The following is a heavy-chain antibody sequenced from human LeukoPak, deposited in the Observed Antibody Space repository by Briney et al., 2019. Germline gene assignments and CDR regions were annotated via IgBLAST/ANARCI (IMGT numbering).Heavy chain of an antibody. V-gene: IGHV3-30*04. CDR2: ISKDVRKN. J-gene: IGHJ4*02. CDR1: GFSFSTSG. D-gene: IGHD3-10*01. CDR3: ARDLLNYGSAYYDVGIFDS. Sequence: PGRSLRLSCEASGFSFSTSGVHWVRQAPGKGLEWMAVISKDVRKNHYADSVKGRFTISRDNSKSTLFLQMNSLRPEDTAIYYCARDLLNYGSAYYDVGIFDSWGQGTLVTVSS.